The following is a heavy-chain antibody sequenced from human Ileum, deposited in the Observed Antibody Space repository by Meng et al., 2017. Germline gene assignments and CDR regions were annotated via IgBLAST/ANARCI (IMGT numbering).Heavy chain of an antibody. V-gene: IGHV4-30-4*01. CDR2: IYYDGNT. Sequence: VQLQESGSGLVKPSQTLSRTGTASGDSLTSVNTQWSWIRQSPGKGPEYIGYIYYDGNTYYNPSLKSRLIISIDTSRNEFSLRLNSVTAADTAVYYCAREFYVDTAMVIDSWGQGTLVTVSS. J-gene: IGHJ4*02. CDR3: AREFYVDTAMVIDS. CDR1: GDSLTSVNTQ. D-gene: IGHD5-18*01.